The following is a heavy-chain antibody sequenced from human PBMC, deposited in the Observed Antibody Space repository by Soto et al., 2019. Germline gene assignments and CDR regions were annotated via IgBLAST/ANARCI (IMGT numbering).Heavy chain of an antibody. CDR1: GYTFTSYY. V-gene: IGHV1-46*01. J-gene: IGHJ2*01. Sequence: QVQLVQSGAEVKKPGASVKVSCKASGYTFTSYYMHWVRQAPGQGLEWMGIINPSGGSTSYAQNFQGRGTMTRDTSTSTVYMELSSLRSEDTAVYYCARENVVVVAATRDRWYFDLWGRGTLVTVSS. CDR2: INPSGGST. D-gene: IGHD2-15*01. CDR3: ARENVVVVAATRDRWYFDL.